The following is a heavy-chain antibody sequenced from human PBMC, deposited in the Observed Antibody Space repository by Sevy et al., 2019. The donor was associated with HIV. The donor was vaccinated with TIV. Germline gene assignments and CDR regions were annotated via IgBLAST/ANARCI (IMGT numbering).Heavy chain of an antibody. J-gene: IGHJ4*02. CDR1: GGSISSGGYY. D-gene: IGHD2-2*01. V-gene: IGHV4-31*03. CDR2: ISFSGST. Sequence: SETLSLTCTVSGGSISSGGYYWNWIRQHPGKGLEWIGYISFSGSTYYNPSLKSRVTISFDTSTNQFSLKLRSLTAAETAVYYCARDSACSSTGCYGYFFAYWGQRTMVTVSS. CDR3: ARDSACSSTGCYGYFFAY.